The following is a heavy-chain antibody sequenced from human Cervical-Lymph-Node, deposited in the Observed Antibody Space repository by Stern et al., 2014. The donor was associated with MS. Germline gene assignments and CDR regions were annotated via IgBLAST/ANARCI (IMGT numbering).Heavy chain of an antibody. CDR2: IYYSGRT. Sequence: VQLVESGPGLVKPSETLSLTCSVSGGSIRSYYWSWIRQPPGKGLEWIGYIYYSGRTNYNPSLKSRVTISVDTSKNQFSLKLSPVTAADTAVYYCARATDILTGHYPYYFDYWGQGTLVTVSS. J-gene: IGHJ4*02. V-gene: IGHV4-59*01. CDR3: ARATDILTGHYPYYFDY. CDR1: GGSIRSYY. D-gene: IGHD3-9*01.